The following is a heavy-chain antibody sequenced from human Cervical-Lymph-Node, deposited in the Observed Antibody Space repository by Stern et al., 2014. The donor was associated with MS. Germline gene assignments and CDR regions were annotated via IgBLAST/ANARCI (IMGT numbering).Heavy chain of an antibody. Sequence: VQLVESGGGVVQPGNSLRLSCAASGFSFRSYGMHWVRQTPGQGLEWVTMISLEGDKKYYSGSGKGRFTISRDNSKKTLLLLMNNLRPEDTAVYYCAKDSHIEAPSRTSTSFDMWGQGTLVTVSS. CDR2: ISLEGDKK. CDR1: GFSFRSYG. D-gene: IGHD2-21*01. CDR3: AKDSHIEAPSRTSTSFDM. J-gene: IGHJ3*02. V-gene: IGHV3-30*18.